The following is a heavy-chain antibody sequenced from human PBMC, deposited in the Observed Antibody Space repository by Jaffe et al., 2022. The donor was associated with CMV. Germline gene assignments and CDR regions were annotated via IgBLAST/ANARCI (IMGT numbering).Heavy chain of an antibody. CDR2: ISGYNGQT. Sequence: QVQLVQSGAEVKKPGASVRVSCRGSGYTFNDYGVSWVRQAPGQGLEWMGWISGYNGQTNHAQNFQDRLIITIDTSTSTAYMELRSLRSDDTAVYFCARGSSRGWFLFDYWGHGTLVTVSS. D-gene: IGHD6-19*01. CDR1: GYTFNDYG. J-gene: IGHJ4*01. V-gene: IGHV1-18*04. CDR3: ARGSSRGWFLFDY.